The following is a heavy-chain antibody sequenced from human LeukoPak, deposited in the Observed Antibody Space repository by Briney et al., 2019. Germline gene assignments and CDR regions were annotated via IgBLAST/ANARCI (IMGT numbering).Heavy chain of an antibody. J-gene: IGHJ6*02. CDR3: ARPWAQTWIQPSDDYYYYGMDV. D-gene: IGHD5-18*01. CDR2: IYYSGST. V-gene: IGHV4-39*01. Sequence: SETLSLTCTVSGGSISSSSYYWGWIRQPPGKGLEWIGSIYYSGSTYYNPSLKSRVTISVDTSKNQFSLKLSSVTAAGTAVYYCARPWAQTWIQPSDDYYYYGMDVWGQGTTVTVSS. CDR1: GGSISSSSYY.